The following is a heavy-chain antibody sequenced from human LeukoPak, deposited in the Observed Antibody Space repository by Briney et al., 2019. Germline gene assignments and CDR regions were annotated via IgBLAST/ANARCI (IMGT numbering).Heavy chain of an antibody. V-gene: IGHV3-74*01. D-gene: IGHD1-1*01. CDR1: GFTFSTSA. J-gene: IGHJ6*02. CDR3: ARGVGPRRLGQKYGMDV. Sequence: GGSLRLSCAASGFTFSTSAMEWVRQAPGKGLVWVSRLISDGSSASYADSVKGRFTISRDNTKNILYLQMNSLRAEDTAVYCCARGVGPRRLGQKYGMDVWGQGTTVTVSS. CDR2: LISDGSSA.